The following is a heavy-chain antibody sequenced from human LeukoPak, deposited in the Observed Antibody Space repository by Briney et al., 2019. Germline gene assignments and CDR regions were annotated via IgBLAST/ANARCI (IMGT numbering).Heavy chain of an antibody. CDR1: GYTFTSYG. CDR3: ATDIVVVPAAMPGNWFDP. CDR2: ISAYNGNT. J-gene: IGHJ5*02. Sequence: ASVKVSCKASGYTFTSYGISWVRQAPGQGLEWMGWISAYNGNTNYAQKLQGRVTMTTDTSTSTAYMELRSLRSDDTAVYYCATDIVVVPAAMPGNWFDPWGQGTLVTVSS. V-gene: IGHV1-18*01. D-gene: IGHD2-2*01.